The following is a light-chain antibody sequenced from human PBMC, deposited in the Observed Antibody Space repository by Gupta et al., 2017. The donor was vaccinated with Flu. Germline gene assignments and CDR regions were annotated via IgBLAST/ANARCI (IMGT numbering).Light chain of an antibody. CDR1: QSVSRTY. J-gene: IGKJ2*01. CDR3: HQDDSSPRT. Sequence: DTFLTQSPGTLSLSPGERASFSCRASQSVSRTYFAWLQQKFGQAPRVLIYGASTRAAGIPDRFSGTGSGTNFTLTISRLEPEDVAVYYCHQDDSSPRTFGQGTRLEI. V-gene: IGKV3-20*01. CDR2: GAS.